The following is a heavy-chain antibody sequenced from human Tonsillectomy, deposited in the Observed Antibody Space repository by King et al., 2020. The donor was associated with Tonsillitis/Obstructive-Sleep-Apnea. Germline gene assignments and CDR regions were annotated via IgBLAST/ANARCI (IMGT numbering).Heavy chain of an antibody. CDR3: AREAGTYPYYYYYMDV. V-gene: IGHV3-53*01. J-gene: IGHJ6*03. CDR2: IYSGGST. Sequence: VQLVESGGGLIQPGGSLRLSCAASGFTVSSNYMSWVRQAPGKGLEGVSIIYSGGSTYYADAVKGRFTISRDNSKNTLYLQMISLRAEDSAVYYCAREAGTYPYYYYYMDVWGKGTTVTVSS. CDR1: GFTVSSNY. D-gene: IGHD6-19*01.